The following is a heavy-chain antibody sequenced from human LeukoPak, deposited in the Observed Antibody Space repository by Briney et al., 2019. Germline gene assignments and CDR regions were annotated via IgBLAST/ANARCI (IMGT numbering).Heavy chain of an antibody. J-gene: IGHJ4*02. V-gene: IGHV3-21*01. CDR3: ATNIAVAGTKGY. CDR1: GFTFSIYS. CDR2: ISSSSSYI. Sequence: GGPLRLSCAPSGFTFSIYSMNCVRQAPGKGGECVSYISSSSSYIYYADSVKGRFTISRDNAKNSLYLQMNSLRAEDTAVYYCATNIAVAGTKGYWGQGTLVTVSS. D-gene: IGHD6-19*01.